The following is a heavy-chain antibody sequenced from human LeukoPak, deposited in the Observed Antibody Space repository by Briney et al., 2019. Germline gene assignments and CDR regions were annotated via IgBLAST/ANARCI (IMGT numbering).Heavy chain of an antibody. V-gene: IGHV3-11*01. Sequence: PGGSLRLSCAASGFTFDDYGMSWVRQAPGKGLEWVSYISSSGSTIYYADSVKGRFTISRDNAKNSLYLQMNSLRAEDTAVYYCARGPDYYDSSGYYPNAFDIWGQGTMVTVSS. CDR1: GFTFDDYG. D-gene: IGHD3-22*01. CDR3: ARGPDYYDSSGYYPNAFDI. J-gene: IGHJ3*02. CDR2: ISSSGSTI.